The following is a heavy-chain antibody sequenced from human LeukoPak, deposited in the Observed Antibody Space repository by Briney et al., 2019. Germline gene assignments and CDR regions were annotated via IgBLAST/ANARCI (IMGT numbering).Heavy chain of an antibody. CDR1: GYTFTSYA. CDR2: INAGNGNT. Sequence: ASVKVSCKASGYTFTSYAMHWVRQAPGQRLEWMGWINAGNGNTKYSQKFQSRVTITGDTSASTAYMELSSLRSEDTAVYYCARDRYYYDSSGYAYYFDYWGQGTLVTVSS. J-gene: IGHJ4*02. V-gene: IGHV1-3*01. D-gene: IGHD3-22*01. CDR3: ARDRYYYDSSGYAYYFDY.